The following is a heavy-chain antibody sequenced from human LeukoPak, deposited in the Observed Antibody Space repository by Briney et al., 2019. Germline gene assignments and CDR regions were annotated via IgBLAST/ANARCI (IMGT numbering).Heavy chain of an antibody. D-gene: IGHD6-13*01. CDR2: TYYRSKWYN. Sequence: KTWQTLSLTCAISGDSVSSNSAAWNWIRQSPSRGLEWLGRTYYRSKWYNDYAVSVKGRIAINPDTSKNQFSLQLNSVTPEDTAVYYCARAKGRSPLFDYWGQGTLVTVSS. J-gene: IGHJ4*02. CDR1: GDSVSSNSAA. CDR3: ARAKGRSPLFDY. V-gene: IGHV6-1*01.